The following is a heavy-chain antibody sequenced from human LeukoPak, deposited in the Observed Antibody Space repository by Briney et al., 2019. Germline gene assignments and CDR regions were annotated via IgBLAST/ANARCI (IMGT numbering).Heavy chain of an antibody. D-gene: IGHD1-26*01. V-gene: IGHV4-34*01. J-gene: IGHJ3*02. CDR1: GGSISSGGYS. Sequence: SETLSLTCAVSGGSISSGGYSWSWIRQPPGKGLEWIGEINHSGSTNYNPSLKSRVTISVDTSKNQFSLKLSSVTAADTAVYYCARGGSGSYGWGAFDIWGQGTMVTVSS. CDR3: ARGGSGSYGWGAFDI. CDR2: INHSGST.